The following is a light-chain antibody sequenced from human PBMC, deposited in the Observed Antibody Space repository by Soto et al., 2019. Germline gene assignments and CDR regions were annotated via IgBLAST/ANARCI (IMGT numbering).Light chain of an antibody. CDR2: EVS. CDR1: SSDVGGYNY. V-gene: IGLV2-14*01. CDR3: TSLTTISPWV. J-gene: IGLJ3*02. Sequence: QSVLTQPASVSGSPGQSITISCTGTSSDVGGYNYVSWFQQHPGKAPKLKIYEVSNRPSGVSNRFSGSKSGNTASLTISELQAEDEADYYCTSLTTISPWVFGCGTKLTVL.